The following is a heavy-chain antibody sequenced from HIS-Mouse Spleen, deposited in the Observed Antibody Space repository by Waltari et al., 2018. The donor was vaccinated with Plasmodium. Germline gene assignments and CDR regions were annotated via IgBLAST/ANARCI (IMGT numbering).Heavy chain of an antibody. CDR2: ISSSSSYI. CDR3: AREDILTAYYNDYWYFDL. D-gene: IGHD3-9*01. J-gene: IGHJ2*01. CDR1: GFTFSGYS. Sequence: EVQLVESGGGLVKPGGSLRLSCAASGFTFSGYSMNWVRQAPGKWLEWVSSISSSSSYIYYADSVKGRFTISRDNAKNSLYLQMNSLRAEDTAVYYCAREDILTAYYNDYWYFDLWGRGTLVTVSS. V-gene: IGHV3-21*01.